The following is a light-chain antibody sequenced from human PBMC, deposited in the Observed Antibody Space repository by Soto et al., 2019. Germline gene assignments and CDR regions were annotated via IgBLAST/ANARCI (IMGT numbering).Light chain of an antibody. CDR2: GVS. J-gene: IGKJ5*01. CDR1: QSVSSSY. Sequence: EIVLTQSPGTLSLSPGERATLSCRASQSVSSSYLAWYQQKPGQAPRLLIYGVSTRATGISARFSGGGSVTEFTLTISSLQSEDFAVYYCQQYEKWPPSITFGQGTRLEIK. CDR3: QQYEKWPPSIT. V-gene: IGKV3-15*01.